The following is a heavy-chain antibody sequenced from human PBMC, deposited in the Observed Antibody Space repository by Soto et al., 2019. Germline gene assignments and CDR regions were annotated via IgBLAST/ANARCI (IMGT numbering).Heavy chain of an antibody. J-gene: IGHJ6*02. CDR2: IIPILGTA. Sequence: QVQLVQSGAEVKKPGSSVNVSCTASGGTFSSYAISWVRQAPGQGLEWMGGIIPILGTANYAQKVQGRVTITADESTSTAYMELSSLRSEDTAVYYCRTGDYSSWYYGMDVWGQGTTVTVSS. D-gene: IGHD4-17*01. V-gene: IGHV1-69*01. CDR3: RTGDYSSWYYGMDV. CDR1: GGTFSSYA.